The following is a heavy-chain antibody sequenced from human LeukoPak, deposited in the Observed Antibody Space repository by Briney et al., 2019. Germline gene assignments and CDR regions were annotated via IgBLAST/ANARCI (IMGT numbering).Heavy chain of an antibody. Sequence: ADTLSLTCTVSGGSISSSSYYWGWIRQPPGKGLEWVGNIFHTGDTQYNPSLQSRVTLSVATSKNQFSLTRHSVTAADTAVYYCVTERERRWLFWGQGTLVTVSS. CDR3: VTERERRWLF. V-gene: IGHV4-39*07. D-gene: IGHD4-23*01. J-gene: IGHJ4*02. CDR1: GGSISSSSYY. CDR2: IFHTGDT.